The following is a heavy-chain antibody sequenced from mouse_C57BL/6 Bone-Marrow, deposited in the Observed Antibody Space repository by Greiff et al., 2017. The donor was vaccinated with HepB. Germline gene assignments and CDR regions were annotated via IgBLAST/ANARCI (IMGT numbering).Heavy chain of an antibody. V-gene: IGHV5-6*02. CDR1: GFTFSSYG. J-gene: IGHJ4*01. CDR2: ISSGGSYT. CDR3: AIYPYYAMDY. Sequence: EVKLEESGGDLVKPGGSLKLSCAASGFTFSSYGMSWVRQTPDKRLEWVATISSGGSYTYYPDSVKGRFTISRDNAKNTLYLQMSSLKSEDTAMYYCAIYPYYAMDYWGQGTSVTVSS. D-gene: IGHD2-1*01.